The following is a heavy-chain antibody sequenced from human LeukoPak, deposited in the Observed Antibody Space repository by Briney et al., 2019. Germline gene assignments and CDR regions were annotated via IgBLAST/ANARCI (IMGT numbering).Heavy chain of an antibody. D-gene: IGHD3-10*01. Sequence: GGSLRLSCAASGFIFSDHYMDWVRQAPGKGLEWVGRIRNKVNSYTTEYAASVKGRFIISRDDSKNSLYLQMNSLKTEDTAVYYCIGANDFGSRHYGMDVWGQGTTVTVSS. CDR3: IGANDFGSRHYGMDV. CDR1: GFIFSDHY. J-gene: IGHJ6*02. V-gene: IGHV3-72*01. CDR2: IRNKVNSYTT.